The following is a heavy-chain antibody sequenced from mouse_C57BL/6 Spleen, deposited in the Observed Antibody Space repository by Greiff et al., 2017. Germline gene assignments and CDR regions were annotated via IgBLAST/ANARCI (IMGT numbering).Heavy chain of an antibody. J-gene: IGHJ3*01. V-gene: IGHV1-59*01. D-gene: IGHD1-1*01. Sequence: QVQLQQPGAELVRPGTSVKLSCKASGYTFTSYWMHWVQQRPGQGLEWIGEIDPSGSNTYYNHKFKGKFTVTVDKSSSTAYMQLSSLTSEDSAVYYGAKGYYGGSPWFAYWGQGTLVTVSA. CDR3: AKGYYGGSPWFAY. CDR1: GYTFTSYW. CDR2: IDPSGSNT.